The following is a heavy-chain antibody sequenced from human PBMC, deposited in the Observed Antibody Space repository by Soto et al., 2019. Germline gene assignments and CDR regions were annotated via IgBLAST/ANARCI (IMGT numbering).Heavy chain of an antibody. CDR3: AREEDYDILTGYYGWRAEAAHFDY. CDR1: GGSISSSSYY. J-gene: IGHJ4*02. D-gene: IGHD3-9*01. Sequence: QLQLQESGPGLVKPSETLSLTCTVSGGSISSSSYYWGWIRQPPGKGLEWIGSIYYSGSTYYNPSLKSRVTISVDPSKNQFSLKLSSVTAADTAVYYCAREEDYDILTGYYGWRAEAAHFDYWGQGTLVTVSS. CDR2: IYYSGST. V-gene: IGHV4-39*02.